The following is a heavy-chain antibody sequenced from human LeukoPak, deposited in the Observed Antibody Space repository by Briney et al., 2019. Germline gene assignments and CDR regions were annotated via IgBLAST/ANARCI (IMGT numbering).Heavy chain of an antibody. J-gene: IGHJ6*02. D-gene: IGHD2-15*01. CDR2: IDPDDSET. CDR1: GYSFRSFW. CDR3: ARGYPIYYYYYGMDV. Sequence: GESLKISCKASGYSFRSFWIGWVRQMPGKGLEWMGVIDPDDSETRYSPSFQGQVTISADKSISTAYLQWSSLKASDTAMYYCARGYPIYYYYYGMDVWGQGTTVTVSS. V-gene: IGHV5-51*01.